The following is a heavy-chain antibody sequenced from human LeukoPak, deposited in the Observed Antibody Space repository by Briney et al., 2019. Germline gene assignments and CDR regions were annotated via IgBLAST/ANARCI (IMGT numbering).Heavy chain of an antibody. Sequence: SETLTLTCAVYGVTFSGYYWSWIRQPPGKGLEWIGEINHSGSTNYNPSLKSRVTISVDTSKNQFSLKLSSLTAADTAVYYCASDPIAAAGTMYWGQGTLVTVSS. CDR2: INHSGST. CDR3: ASDPIAAAGTMY. J-gene: IGHJ4*02. CDR1: GVTFSGYY. V-gene: IGHV4-34*01. D-gene: IGHD6-13*01.